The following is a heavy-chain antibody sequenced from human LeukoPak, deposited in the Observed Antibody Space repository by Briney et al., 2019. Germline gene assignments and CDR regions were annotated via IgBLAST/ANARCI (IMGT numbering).Heavy chain of an antibody. D-gene: IGHD5-18*01. CDR1: GFTFSNHE. CDR3: ARTLRNSFGYGNY. CDR2: ISSSGTTI. V-gene: IGHV3-48*03. Sequence: GGSLRLSCAASGFTFSNHEMNWVRQAPGKGLEWISFISSSGTTIYYADSVKGRFTISRDNAKNSLYLQMNSLRVEDTAIYYCARTLRNSFGYGNYWGQGTLVTVSS. J-gene: IGHJ4*02.